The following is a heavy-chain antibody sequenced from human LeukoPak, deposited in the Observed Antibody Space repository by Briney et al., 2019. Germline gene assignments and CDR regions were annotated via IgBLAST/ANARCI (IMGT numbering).Heavy chain of an antibody. D-gene: IGHD6-6*01. Sequence: GGSLRLSCAASGFTFSSYWMHWVRQAPGKGLVWVSRINTDGSSTSYADSVKGRFTISRDNAKNTLYLQMNSLRAEDTAVYYCARAYSPSIAAADAFDIWGQGTMVTVSS. CDR1: GFTFSSYW. V-gene: IGHV3-74*01. CDR2: INTDGSST. CDR3: ARAYSPSIAAADAFDI. J-gene: IGHJ3*02.